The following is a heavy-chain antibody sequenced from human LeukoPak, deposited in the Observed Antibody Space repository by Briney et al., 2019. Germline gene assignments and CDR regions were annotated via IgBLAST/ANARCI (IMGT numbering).Heavy chain of an antibody. D-gene: IGHD2-2*01. CDR2: IIPILGIA. J-gene: IGHJ6*02. Sequence: SVKVSCKASGGTFSSYAISWVRQAPGQGLEWMGRIIPILGIADYAQKFQGRVTITADKSTSTAYMELSSLRSEDTAVYYCARELNEYCSSTSCLSPLYYYGMDVWGQGTTVTVSS. V-gene: IGHV1-69*04. CDR3: ARELNEYCSSTSCLSPLYYYGMDV. CDR1: GGTFSSYA.